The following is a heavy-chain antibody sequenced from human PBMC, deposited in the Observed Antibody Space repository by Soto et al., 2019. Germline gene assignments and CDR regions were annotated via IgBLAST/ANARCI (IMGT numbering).Heavy chain of an antibody. CDR2: IIPIFGTA. Sequence: SVNVSCKSSGGTFSSYSISWGREGPGQGLEWMGGIIPIFGTANYAQKFQGRVTITADESTSTAYMELSSLRSEDTAVYYCASSPYDILTGYYSGAFDIWGQGTMVTVSS. CDR1: GGTFSSYS. V-gene: IGHV1-69*13. CDR3: ASSPYDILTGYYSGAFDI. J-gene: IGHJ3*02. D-gene: IGHD3-9*01.